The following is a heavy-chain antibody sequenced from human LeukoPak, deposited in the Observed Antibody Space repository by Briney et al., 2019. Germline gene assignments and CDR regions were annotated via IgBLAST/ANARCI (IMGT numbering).Heavy chain of an antibody. Sequence: ASVKVSCKASGYTFTSYYMHWVRQAPGQGLEWMGIINPSGGSTSYAQKFQGRVTMTRDMSTSTVYMELSSLRSEDTAVYYCAREQRNYYDSTGYMYWGQGTLVTVSS. CDR1: GYTFTSYY. CDR2: INPSGGST. J-gene: IGHJ4*02. V-gene: IGHV1-46*01. D-gene: IGHD3-22*01. CDR3: AREQRNYYDSTGYMY.